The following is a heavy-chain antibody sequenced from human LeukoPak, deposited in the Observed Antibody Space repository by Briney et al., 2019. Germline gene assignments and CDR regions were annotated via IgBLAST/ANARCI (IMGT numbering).Heavy chain of an antibody. Sequence: GASVKVSCKASGYTFTSYAMNWVRQAPGQGLEWMGWINTNTGNPTYAQGFTGRFVFPLDTSVSTAYLQISSLKAEDTAVYYCATLGYSYGYRYFDYWGQGTLVTVSS. D-gene: IGHD5-18*01. CDR2: INTNTGNP. CDR1: GYTFTSYA. CDR3: ATLGYSYGYRYFDY. J-gene: IGHJ4*02. V-gene: IGHV7-4-1*02.